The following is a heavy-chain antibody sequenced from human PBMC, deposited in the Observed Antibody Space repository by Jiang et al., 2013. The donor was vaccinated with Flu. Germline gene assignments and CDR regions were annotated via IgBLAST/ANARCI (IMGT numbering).Heavy chain of an antibody. CDR1: GYTFTTYY. V-gene: IGHV1-46*01. CDR3: GRIYCSGGRCGDASDL. CDR2: INPSDTTT. J-gene: IGHJ3*01. Sequence: SGAEVKKPGASVKLTCKASGYTFTTYYLQWVRQAPGQGLEWVGIINPSDTTTAYAQKFQGRVTMTRDTSTSTVYMELSSLRSEDTAVYYCGRIYCSGGRCGDASDLWGQGTMVTVSS. D-gene: IGHD2-15*01.